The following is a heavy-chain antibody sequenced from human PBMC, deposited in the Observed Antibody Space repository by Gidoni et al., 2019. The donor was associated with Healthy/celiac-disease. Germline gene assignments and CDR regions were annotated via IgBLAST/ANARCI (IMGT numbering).Heavy chain of an antibody. CDR3: AKDRLTYYDFWSGYLGFDY. CDR2: ISGSGGST. J-gene: IGHJ4*02. CDR1: GFTFSSYA. V-gene: IGHV3-23*01. D-gene: IGHD3-3*01. Sequence: EVQLLESGGGLVQPGGSLRLSCAASGFTFSSYAMSWVRQAPGKGLAWVSAISGSGGSTYYADPVKGRFTISRDNSKNTLYLQMNSLRAEDTAVYYCAKDRLTYYDFWSGYLGFDYWGQGTLVTVSS.